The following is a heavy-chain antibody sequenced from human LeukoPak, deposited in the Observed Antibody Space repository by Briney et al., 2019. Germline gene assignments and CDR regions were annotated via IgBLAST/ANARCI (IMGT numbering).Heavy chain of an antibody. CDR2: IWYDGSNK. CDR1: GFTLSSYG. V-gene: IGHV3-33*01. CDR3: ARARALFDY. Sequence: VQPGRSLRLSCAASGFTLSSYGMHWVRQAPGKGLEWVAVIWYDGSNKYYADSVKGRFTISRDNSKNTLYLQMNSLRAEDTAVYYCARARALFDYWGQGTLVTVSS. J-gene: IGHJ4*02.